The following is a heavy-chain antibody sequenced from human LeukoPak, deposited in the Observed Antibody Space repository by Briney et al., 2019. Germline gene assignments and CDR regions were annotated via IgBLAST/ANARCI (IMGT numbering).Heavy chain of an antibody. CDR1: GFTLSSYG. CDR3: VKNGVYTSGWYGGYFDY. Sequence: GRSLRLSCAASGFTLSSYGMHWVRQAPGKGLEWVAVISYDGSNKYYADSVKGRFTISRDNSKNTLYLQMSSLRSEDTAVYYCVKNGVYTSGWYGGYFDYWGQGTLVTVSS. CDR2: ISYDGSNK. J-gene: IGHJ4*02. D-gene: IGHD6-19*01. V-gene: IGHV3-30*18.